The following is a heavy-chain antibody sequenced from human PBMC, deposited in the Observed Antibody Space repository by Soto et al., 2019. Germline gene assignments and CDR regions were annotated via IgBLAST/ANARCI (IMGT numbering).Heavy chain of an antibody. D-gene: IGHD3-9*01. CDR2: INSDGSST. CDR1: GFTFSSYW. J-gene: IGHJ4*02. CDR3: AREASDWFIDY. V-gene: IGHV3-74*01. Sequence: EVQLVESGGGLVXPGGSLRLSCAASGFTFSSYWMHWVRQAPGKGLVWVSRINSDGSSTSYADSVKGRFTISRDNAKNTLFLQMNSLGAEDTAVYYCAREASDWFIDYWGQGTLVTVSS.